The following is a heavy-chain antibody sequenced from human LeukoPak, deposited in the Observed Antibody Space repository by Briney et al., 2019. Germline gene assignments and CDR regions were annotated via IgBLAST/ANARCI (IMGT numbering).Heavy chain of an antibody. CDR3: AKNGPSVVPAAISWFDP. Sequence: GGSLRLSCAASGFTFSSYGMNWVRQAPGKGLEWVAFIRYDASNKYYADSVKGRFTISRDNSKNTLYLQMNSLRAEDTAVYYCAKNGPSVVPAAISWFDPWGQGTLVTVSS. CDR1: GFTFSSYG. CDR2: IRYDASNK. J-gene: IGHJ5*02. V-gene: IGHV3-30*02. D-gene: IGHD2-2*01.